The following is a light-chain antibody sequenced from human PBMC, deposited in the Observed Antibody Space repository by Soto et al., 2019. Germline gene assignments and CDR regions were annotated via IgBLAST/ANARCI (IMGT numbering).Light chain of an antibody. CDR2: AAS. J-gene: IGKJ1*01. CDR1: QGIRND. Sequence: IHMTQFPYALSASEGDRVTITCRASQGIRNDLGWYQQKPGKAPKRLIYAASSLQSGVPSRFSGSGSATEFTLTISSLQPEDFATYYCLQQTSYPRTFGQGTKVDIK. CDR3: LQQTSYPRT. V-gene: IGKV1-17*01.